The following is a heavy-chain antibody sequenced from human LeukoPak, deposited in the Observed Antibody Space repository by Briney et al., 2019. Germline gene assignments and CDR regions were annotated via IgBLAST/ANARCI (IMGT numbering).Heavy chain of an antibody. CDR3: ARGGTGLYYYYGMDV. J-gene: IGHJ6*02. CDR1: GGSISSYY. D-gene: IGHD2-15*01. CDR2: IYHGGST. V-gene: IGHV4-59*01. Sequence: SETLSLTCTVSGGSISSYYWSWIRQPPGKGLEWIGCIYHGGSTNYNPSLKSRVTISVDTSKNQFSLKLSSVTAADTAVYYCARGGTGLYYYYGMDVWGQGTTVTVSS.